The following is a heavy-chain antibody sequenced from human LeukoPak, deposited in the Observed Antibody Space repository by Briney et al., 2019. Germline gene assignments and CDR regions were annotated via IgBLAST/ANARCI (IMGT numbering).Heavy chain of an antibody. Sequence: ASVKVSCKASGYTFASYDINWVRQATGQGLEWMGWRNPNSGNTGYAQKFKGRVTMTRNTSISTAYMELSSLRSEDTAVYYCARVRRGVIFLWGQGTLVTVSS. V-gene: IGHV1-8*01. CDR3: ARVRRGVIFL. D-gene: IGHD3-10*01. J-gene: IGHJ4*02. CDR2: RNPNSGNT. CDR1: GYTFASYD.